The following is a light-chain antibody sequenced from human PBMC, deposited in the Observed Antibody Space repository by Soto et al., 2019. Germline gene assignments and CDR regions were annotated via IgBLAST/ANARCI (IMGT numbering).Light chain of an antibody. V-gene: IGLV1-44*01. Sequence: QSVLTQPPSASGTPGQRVTISCSGSTFNIGRNAINWYQQFPGTAPKVLMYSNDQRPSGVPDRFSGSKSGTSGSLAISGPQSEDEADYYCAAWDGSLNGWVFGGGTKLTVL. J-gene: IGLJ3*02. CDR3: AAWDGSLNGWV. CDR2: SND. CDR1: TFNIGRNA.